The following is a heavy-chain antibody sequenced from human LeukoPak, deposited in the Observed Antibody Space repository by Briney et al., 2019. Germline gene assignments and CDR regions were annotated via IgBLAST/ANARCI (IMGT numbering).Heavy chain of an antibody. J-gene: IGHJ4*02. CDR3: VRDRKNYFFDY. Sequence: GGSLRLSCAASGFTFSTYWMTWVRQAPGKGLEWVAHIKQDGSEKYYVDSVKGRFTISRDNAKNSLYLQMNSLRDEDTAVYYCVRDRKNYFFDYWGQGTLVTVSS. V-gene: IGHV3-7*01. CDR2: IKQDGSEK. CDR1: GFTFSTYW.